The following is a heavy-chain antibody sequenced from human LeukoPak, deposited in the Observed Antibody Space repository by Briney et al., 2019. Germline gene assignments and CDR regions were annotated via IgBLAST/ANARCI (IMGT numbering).Heavy chain of an antibody. V-gene: IGHV3-64*01. CDR2: ISSNGGST. D-gene: IGHD6-6*01. CDR1: GLTFSNYA. J-gene: IGHJ4*02. Sequence: GGSLRLSCAASGLTFSNYAMHWVRQAPRKGLEYVSTISSNGGSTHYANSVKGRFTISRDNSKSTLYLQMGGLRDDDTAVYYCARGGTYSSSSLGGYWGQGTLVTVSS. CDR3: ARGGTYSSSSLGGY.